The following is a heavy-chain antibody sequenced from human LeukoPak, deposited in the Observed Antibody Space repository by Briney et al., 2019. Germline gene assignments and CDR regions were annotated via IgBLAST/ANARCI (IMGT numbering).Heavy chain of an antibody. CDR1: GFTFSSYS. J-gene: IGHJ4*02. D-gene: IGHD6-13*01. CDR3: ARAGSSWYYFDY. Sequence: PGGSLRLSCAASGFTFSSYSMNWVRQAPGKGLEWVSSISSSSSYIYYADSVEGRFTISRDNAKNSLYLQMNSLRAEDTAVYYCARAGSSWYYFDYWGQGTLVTVSS. CDR2: ISSSSSYI. V-gene: IGHV3-21*01.